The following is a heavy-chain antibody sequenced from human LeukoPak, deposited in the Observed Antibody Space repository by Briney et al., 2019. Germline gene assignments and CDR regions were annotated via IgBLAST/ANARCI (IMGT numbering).Heavy chain of an antibody. D-gene: IGHD6-19*01. CDR1: RLTFSRYH. J-gene: IGHJ4*02. CDR2: RSKICSGT. CDR3: PTFEGSGWDYFDY. V-gene: IGHV3-23*01. Sequence: GGSLRLSCAVSRLTFSRYHMRCVRHAPGKGLEWFSARSKICSGTSYAGSVNGRFTISKDNSKDTLSMQINSLRAEDTAVYYCPTFEGSGWDYFDYWGQGTLVTVSS.